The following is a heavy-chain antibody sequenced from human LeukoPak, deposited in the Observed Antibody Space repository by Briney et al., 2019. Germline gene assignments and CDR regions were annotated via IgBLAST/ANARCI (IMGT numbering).Heavy chain of an antibody. V-gene: IGHV4-34*01. CDR2: INHSGST. CDR1: SGSFSGYY. J-gene: IGHJ6*02. D-gene: IGHD3-3*01. Sequence: SETLSLTCAVYSGSFSGYYWSWIRQPPGKGLEWIGEINHSGSTNYNPSLKSRVTISVDTSKNQFSLKLSSVTAADTAVYYCARGRVLRFLEYGMDVWGQGTTVTVSS. CDR3: ARGRVLRFLEYGMDV.